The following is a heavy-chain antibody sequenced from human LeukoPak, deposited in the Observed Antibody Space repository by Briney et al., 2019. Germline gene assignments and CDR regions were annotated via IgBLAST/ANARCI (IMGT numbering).Heavy chain of an antibody. CDR3: AKGGEEMAVAGRDPYFDY. Sequence: GGSLRLSCAASGFIFSSYAMSWVRQAPGKGLEWVAFIRYDGSNKYYADSVKGRFTISRDNSKNTLYLQMNSLRAEDTAVYYCAKGGEEMAVAGRDPYFDYWGQGTLVTVSS. CDR1: GFIFSSYA. V-gene: IGHV3-30*02. J-gene: IGHJ4*02. CDR2: IRYDGSNK. D-gene: IGHD6-19*01.